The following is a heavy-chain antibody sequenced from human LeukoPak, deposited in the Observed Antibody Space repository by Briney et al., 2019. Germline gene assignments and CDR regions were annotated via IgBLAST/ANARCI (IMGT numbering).Heavy chain of an antibody. CDR1: GGSISSHY. Sequence: PSETLSLTCTVSGGSISSHYWSWIRQPPGKGLEWIGYIYYSGSTNYNPSLKSRVTISVDTSKNQFSLKLSSVTAADTAVYYCAGEGDYWGQGTLVTVSS. CDR3: AGEGDY. J-gene: IGHJ4*02. V-gene: IGHV4-59*11. CDR2: IYYSGST.